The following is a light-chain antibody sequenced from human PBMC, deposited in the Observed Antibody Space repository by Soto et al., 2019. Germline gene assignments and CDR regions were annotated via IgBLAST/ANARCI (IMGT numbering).Light chain of an antibody. CDR1: QGIGDT. V-gene: IGKV3-15*01. J-gene: IGKJ5*01. Sequence: EIVLTQSPGTLSLSPGERATLSCRASQGIGDTLAWYQQKPGQAPRLLIYDASTRATGIPARFSGSGSGTEFTLTISSLQSEDFAVYYCQQYNNWPPTTFGQGTRLEIK. CDR2: DAS. CDR3: QQYNNWPPTT.